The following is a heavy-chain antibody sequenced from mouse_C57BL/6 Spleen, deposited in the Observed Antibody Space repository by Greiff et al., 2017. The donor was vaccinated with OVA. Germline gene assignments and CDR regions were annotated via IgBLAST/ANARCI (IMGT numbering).Heavy chain of an antibody. CDR1: GYTFTSYW. CDR2: IYPSDSET. V-gene: IGHV1-61*01. J-gene: IGHJ2*01. CDR3: AREVTTGSYYFDY. Sequence: VQLQQPGAELVRPGSSVKLSCKASGYTFTSYWMDWVKQRPGQGLEWIGNIYPSDSETHYNQKFKDKATLTVDKSSSTAYMQLSSLTSEDSAVYYCAREVTTGSYYFDYWGQGTTLTVSS. D-gene: IGHD2-2*01.